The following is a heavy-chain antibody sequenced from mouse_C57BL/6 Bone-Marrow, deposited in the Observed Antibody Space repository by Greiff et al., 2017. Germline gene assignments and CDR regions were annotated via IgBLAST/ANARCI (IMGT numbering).Heavy chain of an antibody. CDR3: AQSWYFDV. CDR1: GYSLTGYY. Sequence: EVQLQQSGPELVKPGASVKISCKASGYSLTGYYMNWVKQSPEKSLEWIGEINPSTGGTTYNQKFKAKATLTVDKSSSTAYMQLKSLTSEDSAVYYCAQSWYFDVWGTGTTVTVSS. V-gene: IGHV1-42*01. J-gene: IGHJ1*03. CDR2: INPSTGGT.